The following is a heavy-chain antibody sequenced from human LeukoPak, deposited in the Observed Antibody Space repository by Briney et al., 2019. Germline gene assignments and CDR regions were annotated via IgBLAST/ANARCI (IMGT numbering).Heavy chain of an antibody. J-gene: IGHJ4*02. CDR3: ARHVKSGSYWIYFDY. CDR1: GYSFTSYW. Sequence: GESLKISCKGSGYSFTSYWIGWVRQMPGKGLEWMGIIYPGDSDTRYSPSFQGQVTISADKSISTACLQWGSLKASDTAMYYCARHVKSGSYWIYFDYWGWGTLVTVSS. V-gene: IGHV5-51*01. CDR2: IYPGDSDT. D-gene: IGHD1-26*01.